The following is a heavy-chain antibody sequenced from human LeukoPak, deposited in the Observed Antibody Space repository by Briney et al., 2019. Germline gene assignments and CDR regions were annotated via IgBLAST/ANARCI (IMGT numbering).Heavy chain of an antibody. J-gene: IGHJ4*02. V-gene: IGHV3-30*02. D-gene: IGHD4-11*01. CDR2: IRYDGSDK. CDR3: AKPMTTVTSTLGLFDF. CDR1: GFTFSSYS. Sequence: PGGSLRLSCAASGFTFSSYSMNWVRQAPGKGLEWVAFIRYDGSDKYYADSVKGRFTISRDNSKNTLYLQMSSLRAEDTAVYYCAKPMTTVTSTLGLFDFWGQGTLVTVSS.